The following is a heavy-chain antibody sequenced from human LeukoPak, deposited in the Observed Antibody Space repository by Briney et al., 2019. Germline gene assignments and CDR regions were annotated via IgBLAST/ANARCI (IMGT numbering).Heavy chain of an antibody. CDR2: IYTSGST. D-gene: IGHD2-2*01. Sequence: SETLSLTCTVSGGSISSYYWSWIRQPAGKGLEWIGRIYTSGSTNYNPSLKSRVTMSADTSKNQFSLKLSSVTAADTAVYYCARDSYCSSTSCLYYYYYGMDVWGQGTTVTVSS. J-gene: IGHJ6*02. CDR1: GGSISSYY. CDR3: ARDSYCSSTSCLYYYYYGMDV. V-gene: IGHV4-4*07.